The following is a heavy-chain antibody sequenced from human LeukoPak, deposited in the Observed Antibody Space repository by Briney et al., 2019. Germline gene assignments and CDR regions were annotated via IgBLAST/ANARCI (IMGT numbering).Heavy chain of an antibody. CDR2: INPSGGST. V-gene: IGHV1-46*01. CDR1: GDTFTSYY. Sequence: ASVKVSCKASGDTFTSYYMHWVRQAPGQGLEWMGIINPSGGSTSYAQKFQGRVTMTRDMSTSTVYMELSSLRSEDTAVYYCARGGEDIVVVPAAFDYWGQGTLVTVSS. J-gene: IGHJ4*02. D-gene: IGHD2-2*01. CDR3: ARGGEDIVVVPAAFDY.